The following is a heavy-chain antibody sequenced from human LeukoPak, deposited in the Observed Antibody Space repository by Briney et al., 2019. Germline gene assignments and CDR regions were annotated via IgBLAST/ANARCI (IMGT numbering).Heavy chain of an antibody. CDR2: IKQDGSEK. J-gene: IGHJ5*02. CDR3: ARGYRSGWYAGYNWFDP. D-gene: IGHD6-19*01. Sequence: GGSLRLSCAASGFTFSSYRMSRVRQAPGKGLEWVANIKQDGSEKYYVDSVKGRFTISRDNAKNSLYLQMNSLRAEDTAVYYCARGYRSGWYAGYNWFDPWGQGTLVTVSS. V-gene: IGHV3-7*01. CDR1: GFTFSSYR.